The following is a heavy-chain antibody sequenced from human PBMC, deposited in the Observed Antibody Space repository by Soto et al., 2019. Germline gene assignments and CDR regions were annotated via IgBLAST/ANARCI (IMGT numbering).Heavy chain of an antibody. CDR1: GGTFSSYA. J-gene: IGHJ4*02. D-gene: IGHD3-3*01. CDR3: ARVAIFGVVYFDY. CDR2: IIPIFGTA. Sequence: SVKVSCKASGGTFSSYAISWVRQAHGQGLEWMGGIIPIFGTANYAQKFQGRVTIAADESTSTAYMELSSLRSEDTAVYYCARVAIFGVVYFDYWGQGTLVTVSS. V-gene: IGHV1-69*13.